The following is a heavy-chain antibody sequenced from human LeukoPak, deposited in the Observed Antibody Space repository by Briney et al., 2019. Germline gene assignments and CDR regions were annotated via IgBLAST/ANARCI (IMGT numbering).Heavy chain of an antibody. CDR3: ARGYSYYYYYMDV. D-gene: IGHD5-18*01. Sequence: SETLSLTCTVSGGSISSYYWSWIRQPPGKGLESIGYIYYSGSTNYNPSLKSRVTISVDTSKNQFSLKLSSVTAADTAVYYCARGYSYYYYYMDVWGKGTTVTVSS. V-gene: IGHV4-59*01. J-gene: IGHJ6*03. CDR2: IYYSGST. CDR1: GGSISSYY.